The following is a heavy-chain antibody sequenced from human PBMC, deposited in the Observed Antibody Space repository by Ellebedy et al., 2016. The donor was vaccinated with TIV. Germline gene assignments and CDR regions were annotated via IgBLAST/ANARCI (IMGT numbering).Heavy chain of an antibody. CDR2: IKQDGSEK. CDR1: GFTFSIYW. J-gene: IGHJ4*02. CDR3: SRHTDYALDY. V-gene: IGHV3-7*01. D-gene: IGHD4-17*01. Sequence: GGSLRLSCAASGFTFSIYWIGWVRQAPGKGLECVANIKQDGSEKSYVDSVKGRFTISRDNAKNSLYLQMNSLRAEDTAVYYCSRHTDYALDYWGQGALVTVSS.